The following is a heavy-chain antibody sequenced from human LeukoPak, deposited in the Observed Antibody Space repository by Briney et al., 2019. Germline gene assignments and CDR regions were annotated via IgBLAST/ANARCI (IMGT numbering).Heavy chain of an antibody. D-gene: IGHD4-17*01. J-gene: IGHJ3*02. Sequence: GGSLRLSCAASGFTVSSNYMSWVRQAPGKGLEWVSVIYSGGSTYYADSVKGRFTISRDNAKNSLYLQMNSLRAEDTAVYYCARDRGPYGDYNAFDIWGQGTMVTVSS. CDR3: ARDRGPYGDYNAFDI. CDR1: GFTVSSNY. CDR2: IYSGGST. V-gene: IGHV3-53*01.